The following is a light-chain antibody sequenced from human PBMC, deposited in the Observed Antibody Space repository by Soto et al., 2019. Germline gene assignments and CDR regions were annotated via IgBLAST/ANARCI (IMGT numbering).Light chain of an antibody. V-gene: IGKV1-39*01. CDR2: AAS. CDR3: QQSYSTPWT. CDR1: QSISSY. J-gene: IGKJ1*01. Sequence: DIQMTQSPSSLSASVGDRVTITCRASQSISSYLNWYQQKPGKAPKLLIYAASSLQSGVPSRFSGSGSGTDFPRTISSLQPEDCATYYCQQSYSTPWTFGQGTKVEIK.